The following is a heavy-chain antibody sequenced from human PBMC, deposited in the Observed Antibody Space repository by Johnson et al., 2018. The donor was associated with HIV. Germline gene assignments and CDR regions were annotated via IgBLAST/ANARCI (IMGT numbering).Heavy chain of an antibody. CDR3: AKVLVVVTASGAFDI. CDR1: GFTFDDYG. CDR2: LNWNSNNI. D-gene: IGHD2-21*02. J-gene: IGHJ3*02. V-gene: IGHV3-20*04. Sequence: VQLVESGGGVERPGGSLRLSCATSGFTFDDYGMSWVRQVPGKGLEWVSGLNWNSNNIAYADSVKGRFTISRDNAKNSLYLQMNSLRPEDTALYYCAKVLVVVTASGAFDIWGQGTMVTVSS.